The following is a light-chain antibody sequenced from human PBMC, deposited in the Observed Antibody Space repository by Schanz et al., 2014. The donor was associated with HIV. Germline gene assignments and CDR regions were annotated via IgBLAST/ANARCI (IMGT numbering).Light chain of an antibody. V-gene: IGLV1-47*02. Sequence: QSVLTQPPSVSGTPGQRVTISCSGGTSNIGRNVVTWYQQLPGKAPKVLIYNDSQRPSGVPDRFSASKSGTSASLAISGLRSADEADYSCAAWDDSLSGPVFGGGTKLTVL. J-gene: IGLJ2*01. CDR3: AAWDDSLSGPV. CDR2: NDS. CDR1: TSNIGRNV.